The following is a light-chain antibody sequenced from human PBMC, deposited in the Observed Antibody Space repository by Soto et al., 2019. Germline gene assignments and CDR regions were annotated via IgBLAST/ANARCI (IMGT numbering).Light chain of an antibody. V-gene: IGKV3D-15*01. Sequence: EIVMTQSPGTLSVSPGERATLSCGASQRVSTNLAWYQQKPGQAPRLLIYGASTRATGIPARFSGSGSGTDFSLTISSLPSEDFAVYYCQQYHNWVTFGGGTKVEIK. J-gene: IGKJ4*01. CDR3: QQYHNWVT. CDR1: QRVSTN. CDR2: GAS.